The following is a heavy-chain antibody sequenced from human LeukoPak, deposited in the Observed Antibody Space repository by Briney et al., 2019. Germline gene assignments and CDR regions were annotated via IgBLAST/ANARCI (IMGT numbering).Heavy chain of an antibody. D-gene: IGHD2-15*01. V-gene: IGHV3-48*01. Sequence: GGSLRLSCAASGFTFSSYSMTWVRQAPGKGLEWVSYISSSSSTIYYADSVKGRFTISRDNAKNSLYLQMNSLGAEDTAVYYCARDRLGYCSGGSCFSDYWGQGTLVTVSS. CDR1: GFTFSSYS. CDR2: ISSSSSTI. CDR3: ARDRLGYCSGGSCFSDY. J-gene: IGHJ4*02.